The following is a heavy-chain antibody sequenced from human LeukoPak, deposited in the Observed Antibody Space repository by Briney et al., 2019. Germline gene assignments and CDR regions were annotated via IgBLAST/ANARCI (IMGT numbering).Heavy chain of an antibody. V-gene: IGHV4-59*01. Sequence: SETLSLTCTVSGGSISSYYWSWIRQPPGKGLEWIGYIYYSGSTNYNPFLKSRVTISVDTSKNQFSLKLSSVTAADTAVYYCARGRAYFDYWGQGTLVTVSS. CDR3: ARGRAYFDY. J-gene: IGHJ4*02. CDR2: IYYSGST. CDR1: GGSISSYY.